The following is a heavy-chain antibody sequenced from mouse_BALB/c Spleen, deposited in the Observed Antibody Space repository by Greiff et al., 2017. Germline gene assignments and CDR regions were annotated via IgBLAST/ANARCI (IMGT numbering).Heavy chain of an antibody. Sequence: QVQLQQSGAELARPGASVKLSCKASGYTFTSYWMQWVKQRPGQGLEWIGAIYPGDGDTRYTQKFKGKATLTADKSSSTAYMQLSSLASEDSAVYYCAREDYGSSSYYFDYWGQGTTLTVSS. D-gene: IGHD1-1*01. CDR1: GYTFTSYW. CDR3: AREDYGSSSYYFDY. CDR2: IYPGDGDT. J-gene: IGHJ2*01. V-gene: IGHV1-87*01.